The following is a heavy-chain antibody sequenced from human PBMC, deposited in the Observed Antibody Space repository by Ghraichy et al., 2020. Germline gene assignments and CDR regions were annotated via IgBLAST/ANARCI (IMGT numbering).Heavy chain of an antibody. CDR1: GFTFSSYN. V-gene: IGHV3-21*01. CDR2: ISSSSSYI. CDR3: ARDSGDRIAAAGTVFGY. J-gene: IGHJ4*02. Sequence: GGSLRLSYAASGFTFSSYNMNWVRQAPGKGLEWVSSISSSSSYIYYADSVKGRFTISRDNAKNSLYLQMNSLRAEDTAVYYCARDSGDRIAAAGTVFGYWGQGTLVTVSS. D-gene: IGHD6-13*01.